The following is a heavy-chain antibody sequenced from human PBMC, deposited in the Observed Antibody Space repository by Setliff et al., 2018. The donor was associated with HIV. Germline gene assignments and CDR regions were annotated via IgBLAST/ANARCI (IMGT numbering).Heavy chain of an antibody. V-gene: IGHV4-59*04. Sequence: SETLSLTCSVSGDSISSDFYIWIRQPPGKGLEWMGSSHYNGNTNITPSLKSRVTMSLDTPRNEFSLNLHSVTAADTAVYYCTIEGAGTIVYSWGQGTLVTVSS. D-gene: IGHD6-19*01. J-gene: IGHJ4*02. CDR1: GDSISSDF. CDR3: TIEGAGTIVYS. CDR2: SHYNGNT.